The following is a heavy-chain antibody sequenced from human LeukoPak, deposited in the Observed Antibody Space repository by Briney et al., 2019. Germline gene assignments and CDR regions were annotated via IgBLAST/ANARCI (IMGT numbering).Heavy chain of an antibody. J-gene: IGHJ3*02. CDR3: AREMRYYDFWSGYYTGDAFDI. CDR2: IYYSGST. CDR1: GGSINSSSYY. D-gene: IGHD3-3*01. V-gene: IGHV4-31*03. Sequence: SETLSLTCTVSGGSINSSSYYWSWIRQHPGKGLEWIGYIYYSGSTYYNPSLKSRVTISVDTSKNQFSLKLSSVTAADTAVYYCAREMRYYDFWSGYYTGDAFDIWGQGTMVTVSS.